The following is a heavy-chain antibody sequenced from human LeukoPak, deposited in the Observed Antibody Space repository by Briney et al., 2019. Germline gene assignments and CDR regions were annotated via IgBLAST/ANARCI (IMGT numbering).Heavy chain of an antibody. Sequence: GASVKVSCQASGYTFTGYHMHWVRQAPGQGLEWMGWINPNSGGTNYAQKFQGRVTMTRDTSISTAYMELSRLRSDDTAVYYCASPGSGSYSDFDYWGQGTLVTVSS. J-gene: IGHJ4*02. CDR2: INPNSGGT. V-gene: IGHV1-2*02. D-gene: IGHD3-10*01. CDR3: ASPGSGSYSDFDY. CDR1: GYTFTGYH.